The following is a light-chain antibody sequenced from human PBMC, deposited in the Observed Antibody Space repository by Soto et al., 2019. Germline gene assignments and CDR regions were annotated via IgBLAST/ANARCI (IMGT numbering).Light chain of an antibody. CDR3: QQYYSTSLWT. CDR2: WAS. Sequence: DIVMTQSPDSLAVSLGERATINCKSSQSVLYSSNNKNYLAWYQQKPGQPPKLLIYWASTRESGVPDRFSGSGSGTDFTLTISSLQAEDVAVYYCQQYYSTSLWTFGQGTKVDIK. V-gene: IGKV4-1*01. J-gene: IGKJ1*01. CDR1: QSVLYSSNNKNY.